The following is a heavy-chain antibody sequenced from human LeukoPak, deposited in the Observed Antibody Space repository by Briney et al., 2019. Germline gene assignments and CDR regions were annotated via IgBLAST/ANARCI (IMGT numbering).Heavy chain of an antibody. CDR2: ISYDGSNK. D-gene: IGHD3-9*01. CDR3: AKDPRGLTGSEYYFDY. Sequence: GGSLRLSCVASGFTFSSYGMHWVRQAPGKGLEWVAVISYDGSNKYYADSVKGRFTISRDNSKNTLYLQMNSLRAEDTAVYYCAKDPRGLTGSEYYFDYWGQGTLVTVSS. CDR1: GFTFSSYG. J-gene: IGHJ4*02. V-gene: IGHV3-30*18.